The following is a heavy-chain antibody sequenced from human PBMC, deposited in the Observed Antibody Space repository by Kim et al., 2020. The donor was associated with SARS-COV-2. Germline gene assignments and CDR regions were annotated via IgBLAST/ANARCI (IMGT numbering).Heavy chain of an antibody. CDR3: ASRRYTVTYYCFDY. D-gene: IGHD1-26*01. J-gene: IGHJ4*02. Sequence: GGSLRLSCAASGFTFSSYWMHWVRQAPGKGLVWVSRINSDGGTTSYADSVKGRFTISRDNAKSTLYLQMNSLRAEDTAVYYCASRRYTVTYYCFDYWGQGTRVTVSS. CDR1: GFTFSSYW. V-gene: IGHV3-74*01. CDR2: INSDGGTT.